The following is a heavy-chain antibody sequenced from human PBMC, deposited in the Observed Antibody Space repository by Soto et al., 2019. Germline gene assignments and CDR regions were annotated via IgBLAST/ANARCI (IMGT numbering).Heavy chain of an antibody. J-gene: IGHJ4*02. D-gene: IGHD6-19*01. CDR3: AHIVVAGLGYYFDY. CDR2: IYWDDDK. CDR1: GFSLSSTRMA. Sequence: QITLKESGPTLVKPTQTLTLTCTFSGFSLSSTRMAVGWIRQPPGKALEWLALIYWDDDKRYSPFLKSRLTITKDTSKNQVFLTMSNMEPVDTARYYCAHIVVAGLGYYFDYWGQGTLVTVSS. V-gene: IGHV2-5*02.